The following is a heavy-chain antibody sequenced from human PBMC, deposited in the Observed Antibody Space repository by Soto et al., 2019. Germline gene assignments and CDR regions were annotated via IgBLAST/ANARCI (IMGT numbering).Heavy chain of an antibody. J-gene: IGHJ4*02. CDR3: AKDFGWGSYHNAPHFDY. CDR2: FDPEGGEA. CDR1: GHTLTELS. D-gene: IGHD3-10*01. Sequence: ASVKVSCKISGHTLTELSIHWVRQAPGKGLEWMGGFDPEGGEAIYAQKFQGRVTITRDTSTSTVYMDLSSLRYEDTAVYYCAKDFGWGSYHNAPHFDYWGQGALVTVSS. V-gene: IGHV1-24*01.